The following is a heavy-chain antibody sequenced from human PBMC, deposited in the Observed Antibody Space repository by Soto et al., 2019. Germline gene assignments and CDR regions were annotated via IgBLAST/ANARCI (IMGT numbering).Heavy chain of an antibody. Sequence: SETLSLTCTVSGGSISSSSYYWGWIRQPPGKGLEWIGSIYYSGSTYYNPSLKSRVTISVDTSKNQFSLKLSSVTAADTAVYYCARIKLENGNDFWSGYYIDYWGQGTLVTVSS. CDR3: ARIKLENGNDFWSGYYIDY. CDR1: GGSISSSSYY. V-gene: IGHV4-39*01. J-gene: IGHJ4*02. CDR2: IYYSGST. D-gene: IGHD3-3*01.